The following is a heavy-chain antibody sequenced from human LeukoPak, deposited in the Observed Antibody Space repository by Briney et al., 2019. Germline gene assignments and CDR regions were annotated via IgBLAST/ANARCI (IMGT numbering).Heavy chain of an antibody. J-gene: IGHJ4*02. CDR1: GGSFSGYY. D-gene: IGHD1-26*01. CDR2: INHSGST. CDR3: ARGRLVGATYKRGFDY. V-gene: IGHV4-34*01. Sequence: SETLSLTCAVYGGSFSGYYWSWIRQPLGKGLEWIGEINHSGSTNYNPSLKSRVTISVDTSKNQFSLKLSSVTAADTAVYYCARGRLVGATYKRGFDYWGQGTLVTVSS.